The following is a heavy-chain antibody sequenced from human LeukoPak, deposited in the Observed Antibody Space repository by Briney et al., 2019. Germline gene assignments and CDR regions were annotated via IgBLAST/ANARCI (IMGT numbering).Heavy chain of an antibody. CDR3: ARDGTSSSSPDYYYYYGMDV. Sequence: GASVKVSCKASGGTFSSYAISWVRQAPGQGLEWMGGIIPIFGTANYAQKFQGRVTITADESTSTAYMELSSLRSEDTAVYYCARDGTSSSSPDYYYYYGMDVWGQETTVTVSS. V-gene: IGHV1-69*01. CDR1: GGTFSSYA. J-gene: IGHJ6*02. D-gene: IGHD6-6*01. CDR2: IIPIFGTA.